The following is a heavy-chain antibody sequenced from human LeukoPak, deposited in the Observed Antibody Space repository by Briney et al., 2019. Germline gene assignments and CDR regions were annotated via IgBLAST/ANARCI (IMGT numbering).Heavy chain of an antibody. CDR1: GFTFSSYA. V-gene: IGHV3-23*01. CDR3: AKSRYYYGSGSPHYFDY. CDR2: ISGSGGST. Sequence: PGGSLRLSCAASGFTFSSYAMSWVRQAPGKGLEWVSAISGSGGSTYYADSVKGRFTISRDNSKNTLYLQMNSLRAEDTAVYYCAKSRYYYGSGSPHYFDYWGQGTLVIVSS. D-gene: IGHD3-10*01. J-gene: IGHJ4*02.